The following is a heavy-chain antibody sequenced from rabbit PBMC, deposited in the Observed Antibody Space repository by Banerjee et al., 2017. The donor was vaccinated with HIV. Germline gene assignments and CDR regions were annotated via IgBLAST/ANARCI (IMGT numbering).Heavy chain of an antibody. CDR1: GSDISSNA. V-gene: IGHV1S45*01. J-gene: IGHJ4*01. CDR3: ARDLAGVIGWNFNL. D-gene: IGHD4-1*01. CDR2: IYAGSSGSA. Sequence: QEQLVESGGGLVQPEGSLTLTCKASGSDISSNAMCWVRQAPGKGLEWIGTIYAGSSGSAYYASWVNGRFTISKTSSTTVTLQMTSLTAADTASYFCARDLAGVIGWNFNLWGPGTLVTVS.